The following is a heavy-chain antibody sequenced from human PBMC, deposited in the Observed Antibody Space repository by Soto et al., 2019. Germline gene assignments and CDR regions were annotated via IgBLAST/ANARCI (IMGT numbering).Heavy chain of an antibody. CDR2: INYSGNT. CDR3: ARRSVSSSGNLDY. CDR1: GYSISSSHW. V-gene: IGHV4-28*01. J-gene: IGHJ4*02. Sequence: SETLSLTCAVSGYSISSSHWCGWIRQPPGKGLEWIGYINYSGNTYYNPSLKSRVTMSVDTSKNQFSLKLSSVTAVDTAVYYCARRSVSSSGNLDYWGQGTLVTVSS. D-gene: IGHD6-6*01.